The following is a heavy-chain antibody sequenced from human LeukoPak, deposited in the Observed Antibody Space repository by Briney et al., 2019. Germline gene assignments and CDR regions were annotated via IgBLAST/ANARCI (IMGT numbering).Heavy chain of an antibody. V-gene: IGHV4-30-2*01. CDR1: GGSISSGGYS. D-gene: IGHD2-2*01. CDR2: IYHSGST. CDR3: ARVYCSSTSCSEYYFDY. J-gene: IGHJ4*02. Sequence: SETLSLTCAVSGGSISSGGYSWSWIRQPPGKGLEWIGYIYHSGSTYYNPSLKSRVTISVDRSKNQFSLKLSSVTAADTAVYYCARVYCSSTSCSEYYFDYWGQGTLVTVSS.